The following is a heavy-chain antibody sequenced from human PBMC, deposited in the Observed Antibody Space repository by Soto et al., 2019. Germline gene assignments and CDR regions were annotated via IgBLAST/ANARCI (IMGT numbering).Heavy chain of an antibody. D-gene: IGHD6-6*01. J-gene: IGHJ5*02. Sequence: GASVKVSCKASGYTFTSYYMHWVRQSPGQGLEWMGIINPSGGSTSYAQKFQGRVTMTRDTSTSTVYMELSSLRSEDTAVYYCARSSIAARRFDPWGQGTLVTVSS. CDR2: INPSGGST. V-gene: IGHV1-46*01. CDR1: GYTFTSYY. CDR3: ARSSIAARRFDP.